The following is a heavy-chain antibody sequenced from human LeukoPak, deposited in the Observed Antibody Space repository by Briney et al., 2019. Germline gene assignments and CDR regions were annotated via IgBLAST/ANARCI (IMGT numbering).Heavy chain of an antibody. Sequence: SETLSLTCTVSGGSISSGSYYRSWIRQPAGKGLEWIGRIYTSGSTNYNPSLKSRVTISVDLSKNQFSLKLSSVTAADTAVYYCAREDYGGNSYSRTIDYWGQGTLVTVSS. CDR2: IYTSGST. CDR1: GGSISSGSYY. J-gene: IGHJ4*02. V-gene: IGHV4-61*02. CDR3: AREDYGGNSYSRTIDY. D-gene: IGHD4-23*01.